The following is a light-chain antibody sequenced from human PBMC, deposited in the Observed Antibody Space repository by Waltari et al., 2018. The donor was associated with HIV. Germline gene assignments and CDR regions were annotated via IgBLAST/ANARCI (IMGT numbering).Light chain of an antibody. Sequence: DIAMTQSPESLAVSLRERATVTCKSSQAVLSTSTNKNFLAWYQQKPGQPPKLLIYWASTRESGVPDRFIGSGSGTDFTLTISSLQTEDVAVYYCQQYSTLPITFGRGTKVEVK. J-gene: IGKJ4*01. V-gene: IGKV4-1*01. CDR2: WAS. CDR1: QAVLSTSTNKNF. CDR3: QQYSTLPIT.